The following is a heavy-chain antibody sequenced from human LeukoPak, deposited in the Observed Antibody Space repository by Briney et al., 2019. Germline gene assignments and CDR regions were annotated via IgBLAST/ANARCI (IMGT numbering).Heavy chain of an antibody. J-gene: IGHJ4*02. Sequence: SETLSLTCTVSGGSISNYYWSWIRQPPGKGLEWIGYIYHSGSVNYNPSLKSRVTISVDTTNNQFSLKLNSVTAADTAVYYCARGGGFGSPPAYWGQRTLVIVSS. CDR2: IYHSGSV. CDR3: ARGGGFGSPPAY. V-gene: IGHV4-59*01. CDR1: GGSISNYY. D-gene: IGHD3-10*01.